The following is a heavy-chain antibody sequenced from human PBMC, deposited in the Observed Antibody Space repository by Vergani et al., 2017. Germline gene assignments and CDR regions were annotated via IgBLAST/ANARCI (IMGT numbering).Heavy chain of an antibody. D-gene: IGHD2-2*01. J-gene: IGHJ3*02. CDR3: ARAPGGVPAAAGAFDI. V-gene: IGHV3-21*01. Sequence: EVQLVESGGGLVKPGGSLRLSCAASGFTFSSYSMNWVRQAPGKGLEWVSSISSSSSYIYYADSVKGRFTISRDNAKNSLYLQMNSLRAEDTAVYYCARAPGGVPAAAGAFDIWGQGTMVTVSS. CDR2: ISSSSSYI. CDR1: GFTFSSYS.